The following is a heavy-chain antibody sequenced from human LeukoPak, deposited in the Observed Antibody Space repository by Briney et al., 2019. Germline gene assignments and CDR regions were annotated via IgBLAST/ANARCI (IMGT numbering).Heavy chain of an antibody. CDR1: GYTFTNYD. CDR3: AREHSHYYDSSGYYADY. J-gene: IGHJ4*02. CDR2: MNPKNGKT. V-gene: IGHV1-8*01. D-gene: IGHD3-22*01. Sequence: ASVKVSCKASGYTFTNYDINWVRQATGQGLEWMGWMNPKNGKTGYAQMFQGRVTMTTDTSTSTAYMELRSLRSDDTAVYYCAREHSHYYDSSGYYADYWGQGTLVTVSS.